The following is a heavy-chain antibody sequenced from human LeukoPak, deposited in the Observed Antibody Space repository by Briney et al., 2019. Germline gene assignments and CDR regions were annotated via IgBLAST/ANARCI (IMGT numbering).Heavy chain of an antibody. CDR1: GDSVSSGGYY. CDR3: ARRGIAAEAFDY. J-gene: IGHJ4*02. V-gene: IGHV4-31*03. Sequence: SETLSLTCTVSGDSVSSGGYYWSWIRQHPGKGLEWIGYIYYSGSTYYNPSLKSRVTISVDTSKNQFSLKLSSVTAADTAVYYCARRGIAAEAFDYWGQGTLVTVSS. D-gene: IGHD6-13*01. CDR2: IYYSGST.